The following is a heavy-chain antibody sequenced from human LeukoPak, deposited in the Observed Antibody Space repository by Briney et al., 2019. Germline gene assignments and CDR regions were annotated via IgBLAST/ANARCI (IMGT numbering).Heavy chain of an antibody. CDR1: GITFSSYT. CDR2: ITGSGSYT. D-gene: IGHD6-19*01. V-gene: IGHV3-23*01. J-gene: IGHJ4*02. CDR3: AKGSSGWHSFDC. Sequence: GGSLRLSCAASGITFSSYTMSWVRQAPGKGLEWVSGITGSGSYTYYTDSVKGRFTISRDNSKSTLYLQMSSLRAEDTAVYYCAKGSSGWHSFDCWGQGTLVTVSS.